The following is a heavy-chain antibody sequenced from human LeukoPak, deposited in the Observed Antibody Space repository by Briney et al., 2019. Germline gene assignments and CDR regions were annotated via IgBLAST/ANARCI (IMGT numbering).Heavy chain of an antibody. CDR3: AKVGRRLSGWYTEFDY. CDR1: GFTFSSYG. V-gene: IGHV3-30*18. Sequence: GGSLRLSCAASGFTFSSYGMHWVRQAPGKGLEWVAVISYDGSNKYYADSVKGRFTISRDNSKNTLYLQMDSLRAEDTAVYYCAKVGRRLSGWYTEFDYWGQGTLVTVSS. CDR2: ISYDGSNK. J-gene: IGHJ4*02. D-gene: IGHD6-19*01.